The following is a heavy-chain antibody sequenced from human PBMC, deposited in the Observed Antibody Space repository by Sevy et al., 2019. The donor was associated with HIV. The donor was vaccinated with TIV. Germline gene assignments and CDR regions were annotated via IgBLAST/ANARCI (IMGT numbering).Heavy chain of an antibody. CDR3: TTGLLVVVAATDYYFDY. CDR2: IKSKTDGGTT. Sequence: GGSLRLSCAASGFTFSNAWMSWVRQAPGKGLEWVGRIKSKTDGGTTDYAAPVKGRLTISRDDSKNTLYLQMNSLKTEDTAVYYCTTGLLVVVAATDYYFDYWGQGTLVTVSS. J-gene: IGHJ4*02. V-gene: IGHV3-15*01. D-gene: IGHD2-15*01. CDR1: GFTFSNAW.